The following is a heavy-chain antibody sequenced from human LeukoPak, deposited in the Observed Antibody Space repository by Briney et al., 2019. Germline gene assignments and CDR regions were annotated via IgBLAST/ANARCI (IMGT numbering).Heavy chain of an antibody. D-gene: IGHD3-22*01. Sequence: PGGSLRLSCAASGFTFSSYSMNWVRQAPGKGLEWVSSISSSSSYIYYADSVKGRFHISRDNAKNSLYLQMNSLRAEDTAVYYCARISSYYYDSSGYLDYWGQGTLVTVSS. V-gene: IGHV3-21*01. CDR1: GFTFSSYS. CDR2: ISSSSSYI. J-gene: IGHJ4*02. CDR3: ARISSYYYDSSGYLDY.